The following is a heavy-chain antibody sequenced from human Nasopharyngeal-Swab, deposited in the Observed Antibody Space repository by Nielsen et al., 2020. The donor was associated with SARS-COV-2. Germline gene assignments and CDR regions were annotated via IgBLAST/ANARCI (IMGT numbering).Heavy chain of an antibody. CDR2: IYYSGST. V-gene: IGHV4-39*01. J-gene: IGHJ5*02. CDR3: ARHGGYCSNTSCYSSWFDP. Sequence: SETLSLTCTVSGGSISSSSYYWGWIRQPPGKGLEWIGSIYYSGSTYYNPSLKSRVTISVDTSKNQFSLKLSSVTAADTAVYYCARHGGYCSNTSCYSSWFDPWGQGTLVTVSS. CDR1: GGSISSSSYY. D-gene: IGHD2-2*02.